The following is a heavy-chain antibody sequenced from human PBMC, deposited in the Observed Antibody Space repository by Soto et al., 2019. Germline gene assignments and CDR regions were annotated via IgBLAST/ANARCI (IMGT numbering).Heavy chain of an antibody. CDR3: ARAKKMTTEYYYYYYGMDV. V-gene: IGHV1-69*13. D-gene: IGHD4-4*01. CDR2: IIPIFGTA. CDR1: GGTFSSYA. Sequence: ASVKVSCKASGGTFSSYAISWVRQAPGQGLEWMGRIIPIFGTANYAQKFQGRVTITADESTSTAYMELSSLRSEDTAVYYCARAKKMTTEYYYYYYGMDVWGQGTTVTVSS. J-gene: IGHJ6*02.